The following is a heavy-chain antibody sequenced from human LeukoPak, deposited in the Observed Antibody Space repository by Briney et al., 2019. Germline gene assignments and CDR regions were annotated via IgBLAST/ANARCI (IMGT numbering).Heavy chain of an antibody. V-gene: IGHV3-33*01. CDR3: ARDGPAGDHGVTTYYFDY. CDR1: GFSFRNYG. Sequence: PGGSLRLSCAVSGFSFRNYGMHWVRQAPGKGLKWVAVIWYDGSNKYYADSVKGRFTISRDNSKNTLYLQMNSLRVEDTAVYYCARDGPAGDHGVTTYYFDYWGQGTRVTVSS. J-gene: IGHJ4*02. CDR2: IWYDGSNK. D-gene: IGHD4-17*01.